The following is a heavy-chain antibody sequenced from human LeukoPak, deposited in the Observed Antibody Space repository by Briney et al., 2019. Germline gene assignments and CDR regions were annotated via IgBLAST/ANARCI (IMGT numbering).Heavy chain of an antibody. V-gene: IGHV3-23*01. Sequence: GGSLRLSCAASGFTFTSYAMSWVRQVSGKGLEWVSAISGSGGSTYYADSVKGRFTISRDNSKNTLYLQMNSLRAEDTAVYYCAKGPLPQWLRLSIFDYWGQGTLVTVSS. D-gene: IGHD5-12*01. CDR1: GFTFTSYA. J-gene: IGHJ4*02. CDR2: ISGSGGST. CDR3: AKGPLPQWLRLSIFDY.